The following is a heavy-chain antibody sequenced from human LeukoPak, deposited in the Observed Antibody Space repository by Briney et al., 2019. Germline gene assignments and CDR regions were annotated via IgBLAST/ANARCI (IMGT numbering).Heavy chain of an antibody. CDR1: GGSISSSSYY. J-gene: IGHJ3*02. Sequence: SETLSLTCTVSGGSISSSSYYWGWIRQPPGKGLEWIGSIYYSGSTYYNPSLKSRVTISVDTSRNQFSLKLSSVTAADTAVYYCARDPANSGWYARDAFDIWGQGTMVTVSS. CDR3: ARDPANSGWYARDAFDI. V-gene: IGHV4-39*07. CDR2: IYYSGST. D-gene: IGHD6-19*01.